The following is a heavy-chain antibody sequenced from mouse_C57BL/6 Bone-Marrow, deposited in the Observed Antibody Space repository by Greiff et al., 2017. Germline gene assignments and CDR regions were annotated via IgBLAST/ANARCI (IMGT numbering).Heavy chain of an antibody. V-gene: IGHV1-15*01. CDR2: IDPETGGT. Sequence: QVQLQQSGAELVRPGASVTLSCKASGYTFTDYEMHWVKQTPVHGLEWIGAIDPETGGTAYNQKFKGKAILTADKSSSTAYMGLRSLTSEDSAVYYCTRGQLRGWFAYWGQGTLVTVSA. CDR3: TRGQLRGWFAY. J-gene: IGHJ3*01. CDR1: GYTFTDYE. D-gene: IGHD3-2*02.